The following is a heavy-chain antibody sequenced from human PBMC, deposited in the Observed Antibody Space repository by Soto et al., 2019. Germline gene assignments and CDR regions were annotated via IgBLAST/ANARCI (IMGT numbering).Heavy chain of an antibody. Sequence: SETLSLTCTVSGGSISSYYWSWIRQPPGKGLEWIGYIYYSGSTNYNPSLKSRVTISVDTSKNQFSLKLSSVTAADTAVYYCARHGAPGIAAAGIPHWGQGILVTVPQ. J-gene: IGHJ4*02. CDR1: GGSISSYY. D-gene: IGHD6-13*01. V-gene: IGHV4-59*08. CDR2: IYYSGST. CDR3: ARHGAPGIAAAGIPH.